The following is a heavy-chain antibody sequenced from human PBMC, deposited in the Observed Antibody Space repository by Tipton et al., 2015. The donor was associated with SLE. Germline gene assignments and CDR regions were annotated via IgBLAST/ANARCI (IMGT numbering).Heavy chain of an antibody. V-gene: IGHV3-9*01. CDR1: GFTFDDYA. CDR3: ARANGGSVGASMFDF. Sequence: SLRLSCAASGFTFDDYAMHWVRQAPGKGLEWVSGISRNSDILDYVDSVKGRFTVSRDNVMNSLFLQMNSLRPEDTALYYCARANGGSVGASMFDFWGQGALVTVSS. J-gene: IGHJ4*02. CDR2: ISRNSDIL. D-gene: IGHD1-26*01.